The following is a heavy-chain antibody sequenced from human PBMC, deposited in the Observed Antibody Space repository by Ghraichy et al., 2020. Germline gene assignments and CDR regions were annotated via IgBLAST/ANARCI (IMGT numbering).Heavy chain of an antibody. CDR2: ISYDGNNK. CDR1: GFTFSRYG. D-gene: IGHD3-22*01. V-gene: IGHV3-30*18. J-gene: IGHJ6*02. Sequence: GGSLRLSCAASGFTFSRYGMHWVRQAPGKGLEWVAVISYDGNNKYSPDYRFIISRDNSKNTLYLQMNSLRAEDTAVYHCAKERDSSGYYSFRGDYYGMDVWGQGTTVTVSS. CDR3: AKERDSSGYYSFRGDYYGMDV.